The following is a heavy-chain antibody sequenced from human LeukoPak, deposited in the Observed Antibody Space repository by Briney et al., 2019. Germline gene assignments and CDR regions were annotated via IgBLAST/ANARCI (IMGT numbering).Heavy chain of an antibody. V-gene: IGHV3-23*01. J-gene: IGHJ4*02. CDR1: GFSFSRYA. CDR2: ISSSGGST. Sequence: QAGGSLRLSCAASGFSFSRYAMSWVRQAPGKGLEWVSAISSSGGSTSYAPSEKGRFTTSRDNSKNTLYMQMNSLRAEDTAVYYCAKYCGGDCFAYFDYWGQGTLVTVSS. D-gene: IGHD2-21*02. CDR3: AKYCGGDCFAYFDY.